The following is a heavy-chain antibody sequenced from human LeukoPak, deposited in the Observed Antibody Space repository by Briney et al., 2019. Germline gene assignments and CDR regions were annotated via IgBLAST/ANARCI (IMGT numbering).Heavy chain of an antibody. Sequence: RGESLKISCKGSGYSFTCYWIGWVRQMPGKGLERMGIIYPGDSDTRYSPSFQGQVTISADKSISTAYLQWSSLKASDTAMYYCVRGPAAPRDYWGQGTLVTVSS. CDR3: VRGPAAPRDY. V-gene: IGHV5-51*01. CDR1: GYSFTCYW. CDR2: IYPGDSDT. D-gene: IGHD2-2*01. J-gene: IGHJ4*02.